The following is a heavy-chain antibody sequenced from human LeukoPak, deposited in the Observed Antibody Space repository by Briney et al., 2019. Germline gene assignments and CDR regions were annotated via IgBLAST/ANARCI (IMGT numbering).Heavy chain of an antibody. Sequence: SETLSLTCADYGGSFSGYYWSWIRQPPGKGLEWIGEINHSGSTNYNPSLKSRVTISVDTSKNQFSLKLSSVTAADTAVYYCARGVRRGYCSGGSCRNKYYFDYWGQGTLVTVSS. V-gene: IGHV4-34*01. J-gene: IGHJ4*02. D-gene: IGHD2-15*01. CDR2: INHSGST. CDR3: ARGVRRGYCSGGSCRNKYYFDY. CDR1: GGSFSGYY.